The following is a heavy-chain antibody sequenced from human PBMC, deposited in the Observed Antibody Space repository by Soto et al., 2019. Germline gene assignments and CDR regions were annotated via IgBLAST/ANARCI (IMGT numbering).Heavy chain of an antibody. D-gene: IGHD3-22*01. CDR3: ARDNPHYYDSSGYLFDY. CDR1: GGSISSYY. J-gene: IGHJ4*02. V-gene: IGHV4-4*07. CDR2: IYTSGST. Sequence: PSETLSLTCTASGGSISSYYWSWIRQPAGKGLEWIGRIYTSGSTNYNPSLKSRVTMSVDTSKNQFSLKLSSVTAADTAVYYCARDNPHYYDSSGYLFDYWGQGTLVTVSS.